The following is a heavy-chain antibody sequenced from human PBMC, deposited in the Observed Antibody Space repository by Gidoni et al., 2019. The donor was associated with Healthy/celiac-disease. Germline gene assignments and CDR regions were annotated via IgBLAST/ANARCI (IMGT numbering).Heavy chain of an antibody. D-gene: IGHD2-2*01. CDR1: GFTFRDHY. Sequence: EVQLVESGGGLVQPGGSLRLSCAASGFTFRDHYMDWVRQAPGKGLEWVGRNRNKANSYTTEYAASVKGRFTISRDDSKNSLYLQMNSLKTEDTAVYYCAREDLGYCSSTSCHYYGMDVWGQGTTVTVSS. CDR2: NRNKANSYTT. V-gene: IGHV3-72*01. J-gene: IGHJ6*02. CDR3: AREDLGYCSSTSCHYYGMDV.